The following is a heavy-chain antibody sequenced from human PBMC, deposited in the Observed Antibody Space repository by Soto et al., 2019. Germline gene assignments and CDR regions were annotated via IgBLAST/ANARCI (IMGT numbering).Heavy chain of an antibody. Sequence: PGGALRLSSAASGFTFSSYGMHWVRQAPGKGLEWVAVIWYDGSNKYYADSVKGRFTISRDNSKNTLYLQMNSLRAEDTAVYYCARDAVPGVVNWFDPWGQGTLVTVSS. J-gene: IGHJ5*02. CDR2: IWYDGSNK. CDR1: GFTFSSYG. CDR3: ARDAVPGVVNWFDP. D-gene: IGHD2-15*01. V-gene: IGHV3-33*01.